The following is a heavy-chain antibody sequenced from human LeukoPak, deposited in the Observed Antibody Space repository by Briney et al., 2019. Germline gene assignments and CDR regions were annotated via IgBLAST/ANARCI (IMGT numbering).Heavy chain of an antibody. V-gene: IGHV3-53*01. Sequence: GGSLRLSCAASGFSVSSNFMSWVRQAPGKGLEWVSVIYSGGTTYNADSVRGRFAISRDNSKNTLYLQMNSLRAEDTAVYYCARDGYGYNYMDVWGKGTTVTVSS. D-gene: IGHD5-12*01. J-gene: IGHJ6*03. CDR1: GFSVSSNF. CDR2: IYSGGTT. CDR3: ARDGYGYNYMDV.